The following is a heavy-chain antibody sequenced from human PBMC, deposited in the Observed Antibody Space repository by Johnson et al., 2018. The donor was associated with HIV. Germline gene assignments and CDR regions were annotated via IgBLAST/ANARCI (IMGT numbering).Heavy chain of an antibody. CDR3: AKNVGRGKLLNDAFDI. J-gene: IGHJ3*02. V-gene: IGHV3-9*01. CDR1: GFTFDDYA. Sequence: VQLVESGGGLVQPGRSLRLSCAASGFTFDDYAMHWVRQAPGKGLEWVSGISWNSGSIGYADSVKGRFTISSDNAKNSLYLQMNSLRAEDTALYYCAKNVGRGKLLNDAFDIWGQGTMVTVSS. CDR2: ISWNSGSI. D-gene: IGHD1-1*01.